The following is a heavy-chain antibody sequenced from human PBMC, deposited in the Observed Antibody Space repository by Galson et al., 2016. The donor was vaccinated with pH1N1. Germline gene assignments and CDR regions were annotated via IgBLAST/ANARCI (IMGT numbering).Heavy chain of an antibody. CDR1: GVTVSNNY. CDR2: IYSGGDT. CDR3: ARDTGA. J-gene: IGHJ5*02. Sequence: SLRLSCAASGVTVSNNYMSWVRQAPGKGLEWVSCIYSGGDTYYADSVKGRFTVPRDSSKNTVYLQMNSLRAEDTAVYYCARDTGAWGQGTLVTVSS. V-gene: IGHV3-53*01. D-gene: IGHD7-27*01.